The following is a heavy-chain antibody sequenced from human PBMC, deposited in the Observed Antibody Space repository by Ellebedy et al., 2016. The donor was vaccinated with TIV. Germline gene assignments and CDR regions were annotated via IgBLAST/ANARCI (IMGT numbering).Heavy chain of an antibody. J-gene: IGHJ3*02. CDR2: ISGSGVRT. Sequence: GGSLRLXCAASEFRFSSYAMTWVRQAPGKGLEWVAAISGSGVRTYYADSVRGRFTISRDNSKSTLYVQMNNLRAEDTAIYYCAREWSGSSWYGDGFDIWGQGTMVTVSS. D-gene: IGHD6-13*01. CDR3: AREWSGSSWYGDGFDI. CDR1: EFRFSSYA. V-gene: IGHV3-23*01.